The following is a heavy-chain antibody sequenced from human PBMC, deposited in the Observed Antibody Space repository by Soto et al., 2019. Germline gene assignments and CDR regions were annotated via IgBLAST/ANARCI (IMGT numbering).Heavy chain of an antibody. Sequence: QVQLQESGPGLVKPSQTLSLTCTVSGGSISSGDYYWSWIRQPPGKGLEWIGYIYYSGSTYYNPSPHGRFTVSVDTSKTLFSLKLSSVTAAHTAVYDCARDRITLLRGDYYGMDVWGQGTTVTVSS. J-gene: IGHJ6*02. CDR2: IYYSGST. CDR1: GGSISSGDYY. D-gene: IGHD3-16*01. CDR3: ARDRITLLRGDYYGMDV. V-gene: IGHV4-30-4*01.